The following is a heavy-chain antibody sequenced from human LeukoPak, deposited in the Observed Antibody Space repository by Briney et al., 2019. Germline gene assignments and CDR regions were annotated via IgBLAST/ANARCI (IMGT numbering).Heavy chain of an antibody. CDR3: ASSWSTVDY. CDR1: GFTFISYG. V-gene: IGHV3-30*02. J-gene: IGHJ4*02. CDR2: IRYDESNK. Sequence: PGGSLRLSCAASGFTFISYGMHWVRQAPGKGLEWVTFIRYDESNKYYAHSAKGRFTISRDNSKNTLYLQMNSLRAEDTAVYYCASSWSTVDYWGQGTLVTVSS. D-gene: IGHD4-17*01.